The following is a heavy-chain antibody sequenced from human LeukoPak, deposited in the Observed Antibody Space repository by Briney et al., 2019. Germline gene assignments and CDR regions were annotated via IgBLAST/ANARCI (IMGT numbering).Heavy chain of an antibody. D-gene: IGHD3-10*01. V-gene: IGHV4-4*02. J-gene: IGHJ4*02. CDR3: ARLLWFGELYR. Sequence: SETLSLTCAVSGGSISSSNWWSWVRQPPGKGLEWIGEIYRSGSTNYNPSLKSRVTISVDTSKNQFSLKLSSVTAADTAVYYCARLLWFGELYRWGQGTLVTVSS. CDR2: IYRSGST. CDR1: GGSISSSNW.